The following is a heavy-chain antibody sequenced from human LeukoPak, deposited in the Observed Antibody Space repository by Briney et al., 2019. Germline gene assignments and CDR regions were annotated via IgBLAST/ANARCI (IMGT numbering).Heavy chain of an antibody. CDR1: GFTFSSFW. D-gene: IGHD3-16*01. V-gene: IGHV3-74*01. CDR2: INTDGGST. CDR3: ARDRVSGGYNWFDP. J-gene: IGHJ5*02. Sequence: GGSLRLSCAASGFTFSSFWMHWVRQAPGKGLVWVSRINTDGGSTTYADSVKGRFTISRDNAKNTLYLQMNSLRAEDTAVYYCARDRVSGGYNWFDPWGQGTLVTVSS.